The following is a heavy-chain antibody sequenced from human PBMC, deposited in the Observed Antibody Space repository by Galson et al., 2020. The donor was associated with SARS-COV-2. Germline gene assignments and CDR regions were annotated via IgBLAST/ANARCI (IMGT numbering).Heavy chain of an antibody. Sequence: SETLTLTCAAYGGSFSGYYWSWIRQPPGKGLEWIAAINTSGSTNYNPSPKNRLTTTVDTTKNHFSLKLSSVTAADTAVYHCAREENFFLVVTETRICYFDYWGRGTLVTVSS. D-gene: IGHD2-21*02. CDR3: AREENFFLVVTETRICYFDY. CDR1: GGSFSGYY. V-gene: IGHV4-34*01. J-gene: IGHJ4*02. CDR2: INTSGST.